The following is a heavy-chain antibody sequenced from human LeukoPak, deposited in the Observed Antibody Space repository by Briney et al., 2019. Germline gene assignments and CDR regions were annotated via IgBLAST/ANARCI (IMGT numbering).Heavy chain of an antibody. Sequence: SETLSLTCTVSGGSISSSSYYWGWIRQPPGKGLEWIGSIYYSGSTYYNPSLKSRVTISVDTSKNQFSLKLSSVTAADTAVYYCARQGDLDAFDIWGQGTTVTVSS. V-gene: IGHV4-39*01. J-gene: IGHJ3*02. D-gene: IGHD2-21*02. CDR1: GGSISSSSYY. CDR3: ARQGDLDAFDI. CDR2: IYYSGST.